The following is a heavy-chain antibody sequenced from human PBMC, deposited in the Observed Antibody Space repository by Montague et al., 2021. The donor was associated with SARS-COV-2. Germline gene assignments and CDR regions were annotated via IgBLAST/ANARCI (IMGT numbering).Heavy chain of an antibody. Sequence: SETLSLTCTVSGGSISSYYWSWIRQPPGKGLEWIGYIYDSGSTNYKSSLKSRVTVSVDTSKNQFSLKLNSVTAADTAVYYCARHRRSGYGNFDYWGQGTLVTVSS. J-gene: IGHJ4*02. V-gene: IGHV4-59*08. CDR1: GGSISSYY. D-gene: IGHD3-10*01. CDR2: IYDSGST. CDR3: ARHRRSGYGNFDY.